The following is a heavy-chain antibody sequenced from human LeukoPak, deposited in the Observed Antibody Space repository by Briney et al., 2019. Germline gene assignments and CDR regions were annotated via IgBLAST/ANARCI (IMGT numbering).Heavy chain of an antibody. CDR2: IYYSGST. CDR1: GDSISGSPSS. Sequence: SETLSLTCSVSGDSISGSPSSWTWIRQHPVKGLQWIGHIYYSGSTNFNPSLQSRVTISVDTSKNQFSLKLRSVTAADTAVYYCVRGGATTVTLVYWGQGTLVTVSS. CDR3: VRGGATTVTLVY. D-gene: IGHD4-11*01. J-gene: IGHJ4*02. V-gene: IGHV4-31*03.